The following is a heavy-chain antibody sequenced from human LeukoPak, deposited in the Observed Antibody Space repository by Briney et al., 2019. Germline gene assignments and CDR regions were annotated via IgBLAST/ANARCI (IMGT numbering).Heavy chain of an antibody. V-gene: IGHV3-30*02. CDR3: AKVWSRYCSSTSCYRSDAFDI. J-gene: IGHJ3*02. CDR2: IRYDGSNK. D-gene: IGHD2-2*01. Sequence: GGSLRLSCAASGFTFSSYGMHWVRQAPGKGLEWVAFIRYDGSNKYYADSVKGRFTISRDNSKNTLYLQMNSLRAEDTAVYYCAKVWSRYCSSTSCYRSDAFDIWGQGTMVTVSS. CDR1: GFTFSSYG.